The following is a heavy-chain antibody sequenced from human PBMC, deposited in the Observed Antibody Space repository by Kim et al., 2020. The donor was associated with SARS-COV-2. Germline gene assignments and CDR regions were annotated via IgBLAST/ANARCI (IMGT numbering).Heavy chain of an antibody. CDR1: GFTFSSYA. V-gene: IGHV3-30*04. CDR3: ARGGIGHYFEYYFDY. CDR2: ISYDGSNK. J-gene: IGHJ4*02. D-gene: IGHD3-22*01. Sequence: GGSLRLSCAASGFTFSSYAKHWVRQAPGKGLEWVAVISYDGSNKYYADSVKGRFTISRDNSKNTLYLQMNSLRAEDTAVYYCARGGIGHYFEYYFDYWGQGTLVTVSS.